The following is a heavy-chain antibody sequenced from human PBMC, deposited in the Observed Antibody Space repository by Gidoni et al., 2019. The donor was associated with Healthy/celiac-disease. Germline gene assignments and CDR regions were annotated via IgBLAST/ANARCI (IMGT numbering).Heavy chain of an antibody. V-gene: IGHV3-21*01. D-gene: IGHD6-6*01. J-gene: IGHJ4*02. CDR3: ARSIAARGSSFDY. Sequence: EVQLVESGGGLVKPGGSLSLSCAAPGSPFSSYSMNWVRQAPGKGLEWVSSISSSSSYIDYADSVKGRFTISRDNAKNSLYLQMNSLRAEDTAVYYCARSIAARGSSFDYWGQGTLVTVSS. CDR1: GSPFSSYS. CDR2: ISSSSSYI.